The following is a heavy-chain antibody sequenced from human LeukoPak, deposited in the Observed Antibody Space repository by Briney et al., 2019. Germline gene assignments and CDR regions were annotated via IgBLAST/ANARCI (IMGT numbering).Heavy chain of an antibody. V-gene: IGHV3-30-3*01. CDR1: GFTFSSYA. D-gene: IGHD2-2*01. Sequence: GGSLRLSCAASGFTFSSYAMHWVRQAPGKGLEWVAVISYDGSNKYYADSVKGRFTISRDNSKNTLYLQMNSLRAEDTAVYYCARAHCSRTSCYGYYYDSWDVVSKGPTVTV. CDR2: ISYDGSNK. CDR3: ARAHCSRTSCYGYYYDSWDV. J-gene: IGHJ6*03.